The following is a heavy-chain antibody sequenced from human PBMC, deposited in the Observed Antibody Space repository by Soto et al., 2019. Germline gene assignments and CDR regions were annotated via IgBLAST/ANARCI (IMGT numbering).Heavy chain of an antibody. CDR3: ARAFGGYGHFDY. CDR1: GSPFTSYFTGYY. V-gene: IGHV1-2*04. J-gene: IGHJ4*02. Sequence: ASVKVSCKASGSPFTSYFTGYYMHWVRQDSGQGLEWMGWINPNSGCTNYAQKFQGWVTMTRDTSISTAYMELSRLRSDDAAVYYCARAFGGYGHFDYWGQGTLVTVSS. D-gene: IGHD5-12*01. CDR2: INPNSGCT.